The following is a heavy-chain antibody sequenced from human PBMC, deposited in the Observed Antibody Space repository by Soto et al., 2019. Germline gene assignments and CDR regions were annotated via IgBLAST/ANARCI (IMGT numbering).Heavy chain of an antibody. CDR1: GYPFSNYA. D-gene: IGHD2-2*01. V-gene: IGHV1-3*05. CDR2: INDGNGKS. J-gene: IGHJ6*02. CDR3: ATSTYCSSSTCYQWYGMDV. Sequence: QVQLVQSGAEEKKPGASVKVSCKASGYPFSNYAMHWVRQAPGQGLEWMGWINDGNGKSKYSQKFQGRVTITRDTSANTAYMELDSLRSEDTAVYYCATSTYCSSSTCYQWYGMDVWGQGTTVTVSS.